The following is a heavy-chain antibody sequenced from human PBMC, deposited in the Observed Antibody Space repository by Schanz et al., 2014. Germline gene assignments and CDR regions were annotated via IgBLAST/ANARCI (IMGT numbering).Heavy chain of an antibody. CDR3: ASDFWSGYSHYYYGLDV. V-gene: IGHV1-2*02. CDR1: GYSFTEYF. Sequence: QVQLVQSGPAVKKPGASMKVSCLASGYSFTEYFLHWVRQAPGQGLEWMGWINPNSGETNYEQKFKGRVTLTSDTSISTAYMELSRLRSDDSAVYYCASDFWSGYSHYYYGLDVWGQGTTVTVSS. D-gene: IGHD3-3*01. CDR2: INPNSGET. J-gene: IGHJ6*02.